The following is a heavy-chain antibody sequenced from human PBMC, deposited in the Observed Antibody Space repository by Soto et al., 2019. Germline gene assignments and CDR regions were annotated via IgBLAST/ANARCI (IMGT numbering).Heavy chain of an antibody. CDR2: ISGSGGST. J-gene: IGHJ4*02. D-gene: IGHD2-15*01. CDR3: AKPQGYCSGGSCYSDY. V-gene: IGHV3-23*01. Sequence: GGSLRLSCAASGFTFSSYAMSWVRQAPGKGLEWVSAISGSGGSTYYADFVKGRFTISRDNSKNTLYLQMNSLRAEDTAVYYCAKPQGYCSGGSCYSDYWGQGTLVTVSS. CDR1: GFTFSSYA.